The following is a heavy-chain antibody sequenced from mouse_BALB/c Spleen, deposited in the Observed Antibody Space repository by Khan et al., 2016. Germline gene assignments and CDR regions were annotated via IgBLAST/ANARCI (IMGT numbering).Heavy chain of an antibody. Sequence: EVQFLESGPDLVRPSQSLSLTCTVTGYSFTTFYNWHWIRQFPGNKLEWMGSLHFSGTTNYNPSLKRRFSIIRDTSKNQFFLQLKSVTTEDPATYSCARNTAYFDVGGEGTTVTVSS. D-gene: IGHD2-1*01. CDR3: ARNTAYFDV. CDR2: LHFSGTT. V-gene: IGHV3-1*02. CDR1: GYSFTTFYN. J-gene: IGHJ1*01.